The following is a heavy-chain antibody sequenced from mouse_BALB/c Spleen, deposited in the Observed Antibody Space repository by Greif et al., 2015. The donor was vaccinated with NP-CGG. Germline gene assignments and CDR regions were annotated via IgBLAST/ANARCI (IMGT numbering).Heavy chain of an antibody. Sequence: EVKLVESGGGLVKPGGSLKLSCAASGFTFSSYAMSWVRQTPEKRLEWVATISSGGSYTYYPDSVKGRFTISRDNAKNALYLQMSSLRSEDTAMYYCARAGKEYYFDYWGQGTTLTVSS. CDR1: GFTFSSYA. CDR3: ARAGKEYYFDY. J-gene: IGHJ2*01. V-gene: IGHV5-9-1*01. CDR2: ISSGGSYT.